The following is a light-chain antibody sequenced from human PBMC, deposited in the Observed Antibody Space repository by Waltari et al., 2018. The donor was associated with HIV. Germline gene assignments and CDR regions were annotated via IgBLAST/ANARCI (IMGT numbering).Light chain of an antibody. Sequence: QSVLTQPPSASGTPGQRVTISCSGSSSNIGSNTVNWYHQLPGTAPKLLIYSNNPRPSGVPDRFSGSRSGTSASLAISGLQSEDEADYYCAVWGDSLNGPVFGGGTKLTVL. V-gene: IGLV1-44*01. CDR2: SNN. J-gene: IGLJ2*01. CDR1: SSNIGSNT. CDR3: AVWGDSLNGPV.